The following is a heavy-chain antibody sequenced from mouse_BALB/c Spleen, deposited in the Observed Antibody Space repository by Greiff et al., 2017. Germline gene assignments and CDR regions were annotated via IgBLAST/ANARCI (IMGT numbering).Heavy chain of an antibody. CDR1: GFTFSSYT. CDR3: TREGDGYEFAY. D-gene: IGHD2-2*01. V-gene: IGHV5-6-4*01. J-gene: IGHJ3*01. Sequence: EVQGVESGGGLVKPGGSLKLSCAASGFTFSSYTMSWVRQTPEKRLEWVATISSGGSYTYYPDSVKGRFTISRDNAKNTLYLQMSSLKSEDTAMYYCTREGDGYEFAYWGQGTLVTVSA. CDR2: ISSGGSYT.